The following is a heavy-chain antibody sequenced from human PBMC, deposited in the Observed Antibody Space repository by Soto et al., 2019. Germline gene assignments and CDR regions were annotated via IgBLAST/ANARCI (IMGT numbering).Heavy chain of an antibody. CDR3: ARERWYYDILTGYPNWFDP. CDR2: INHSGST. D-gene: IGHD3-9*01. Sequence: SETLSLTCAVYGGSFSGYYRSWIRQPPGKGLEWIGEINHSGSTNYNPSLKSRVTISVDTSKNQFSLKLSSVTAADTAVYYCARERWYYDILTGYPNWFDPWGQGTLVTVSS. J-gene: IGHJ5*02. CDR1: GGSFSGYY. V-gene: IGHV4-34*01.